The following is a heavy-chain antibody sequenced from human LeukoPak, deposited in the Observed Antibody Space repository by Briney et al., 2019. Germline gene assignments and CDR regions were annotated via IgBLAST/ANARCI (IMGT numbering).Heavy chain of an antibody. V-gene: IGHV4-59*01. Sequence: NPSETLSLTCTVSGGSISSYYWSWIRQPPGKGLEWIGYIYYSGSTNYNPSLKSRVTISVDTSKNQFSLKLSSVTAADTAVYYCARDDGPRDAFDIWGQGTMVTVSS. CDR1: GGSISSYY. CDR3: ARDDGPRDAFDI. CDR2: IYYSGST. J-gene: IGHJ3*02.